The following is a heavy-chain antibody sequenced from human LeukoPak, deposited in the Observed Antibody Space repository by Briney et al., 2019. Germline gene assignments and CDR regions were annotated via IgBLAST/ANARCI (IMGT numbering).Heavy chain of an antibody. J-gene: IGHJ4*02. CDR3: ARDGESPPDSSFDY. D-gene: IGHD3-10*01. CDR1: GGSISSYY. V-gene: IGHV4-4*07. Sequence: SETLSLTCTVSGGSISSYYWSWIRQPAGKGLEWIGRIYTSGSTNYNPSLKSRVTMSVDTSKNQFSLKLSSVTAAETAVYYCARDGESPPDSSFDYWGQGTLVTVSS. CDR2: IYTSGST.